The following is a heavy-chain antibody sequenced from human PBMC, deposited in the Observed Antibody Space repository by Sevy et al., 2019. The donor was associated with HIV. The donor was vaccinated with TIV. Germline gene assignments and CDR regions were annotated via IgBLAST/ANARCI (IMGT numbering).Heavy chain of an antibody. V-gene: IGHV3-23*01. J-gene: IGHJ6*02. Sequence: GGSLRFSCAASGFPFSNFAMSWVRQAPGKGLEWVSTLIGGGSRTYYADSVTGRFIISRDNSRNTRYLQMNGLRAEDTAIYYCAKRRVQSGLSGGGANYGMDVCGRGTTVTVSS. D-gene: IGHD2-8*02. CDR2: LIGGGSRT. CDR3: AKRRVQSGLSGGGANYGMDV. CDR1: GFPFSNFA.